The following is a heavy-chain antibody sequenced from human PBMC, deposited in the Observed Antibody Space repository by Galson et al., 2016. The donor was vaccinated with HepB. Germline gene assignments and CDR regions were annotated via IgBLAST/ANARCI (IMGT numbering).Heavy chain of an antibody. CDR3: GKHGGFDH. Sequence: SLRLSCAASGFSFSTSGMSWVRQTPGRGLEWVSGITSSGGTTHYADSVKGRFTISRDNSKNTLYLYMNSLRAGDTAVYYCGKHGGFDHWGQGALVTVSS. V-gene: IGHV3-23*01. J-gene: IGHJ5*02. CDR1: GFSFSTSG. CDR2: ITSSGGTT. D-gene: IGHD3-16*01.